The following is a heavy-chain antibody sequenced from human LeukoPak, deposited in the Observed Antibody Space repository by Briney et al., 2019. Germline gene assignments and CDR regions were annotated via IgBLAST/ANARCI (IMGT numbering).Heavy chain of an antibody. V-gene: IGHV4-31*03. J-gene: IGHJ4*02. CDR3: ARDPVGESTIFDS. D-gene: IGHD1-26*01. CDR1: GGSISSGGYY. Sequence: SETLSLTCTVSGGSISSGGYYWSWIRQHPGKGLEWIGYIYYSGSTYYNPSLKSRVTISVDTSKNQFSLQLNSVTPEDTAVYFCARDPVGESTIFDSWGQGTLVTVSS. CDR2: IYYSGST.